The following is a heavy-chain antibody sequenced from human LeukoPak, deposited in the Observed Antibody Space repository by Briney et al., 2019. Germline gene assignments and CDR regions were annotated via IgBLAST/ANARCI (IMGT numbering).Heavy chain of an antibody. CDR2: ISSSSSYI. CDR1: GFTFSSYS. D-gene: IGHD6-13*01. CDR3: AYSSSWDSHFDY. V-gene: IGHV3-21*01. Sequence: GGSLRLSCAASGFTFSSYSMNWVRPAPGKGLEWVSSISSSSSYIYYADSVKGRFTISRDNAKNSLYLQMNSLRAEDTAVYYWAYSSSWDSHFDYWGQGTLVTVSS. J-gene: IGHJ4*02.